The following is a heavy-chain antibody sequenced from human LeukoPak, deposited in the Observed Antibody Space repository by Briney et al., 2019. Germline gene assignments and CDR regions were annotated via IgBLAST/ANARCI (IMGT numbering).Heavy chain of an antibody. CDR3: ARDLDVRLRLAYGLDV. CDR2: ISYDGLNK. J-gene: IGHJ6*02. D-gene: IGHD5-12*01. V-gene: IGHV3-30*04. CDR1: GFIFSSYA. Sequence: GGSLRLSCAASGFIFSSYAIHWVRQAPGKGLEWVAVISYDGLNKYYTDSVKGRFTISRDDSENTLYLQMISLRPEDTAVYCCARDLDVRLRLAYGLDVWGQGTTVTVSS.